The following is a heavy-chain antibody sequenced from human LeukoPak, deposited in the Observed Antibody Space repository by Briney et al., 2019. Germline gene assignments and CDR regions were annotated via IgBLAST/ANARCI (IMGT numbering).Heavy chain of an antibody. D-gene: IGHD3-22*01. CDR3: TTAPYYYDSSGICY. V-gene: IGHV3-15*01. CDR2: IKSKTDGGAI. CDR1: GFTFSNAW. J-gene: IGHJ4*02. Sequence: PGGSLRLSCAASGFTFSNAWMTWVRQAPGKGLEWVGRIKSKTDGGAIDYAAPVKGRFTISRDDSKNTLYLQMNSLKTEDTAVYYCTTAPYYYDSSGICYWGQGTLVTVSS.